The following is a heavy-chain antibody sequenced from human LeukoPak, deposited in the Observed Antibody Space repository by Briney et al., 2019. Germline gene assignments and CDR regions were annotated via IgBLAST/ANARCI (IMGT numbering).Heavy chain of an antibody. D-gene: IGHD6-13*01. CDR3: ARGDRGTAAGNNWFNP. V-gene: IGHV3-23*01. Sequence: GGSLRLSCAASGFTFSSYAMTWVRQAPGKGLEWVSCISGSGDNTYYPDSVRGRFTISRDNFKNTLYLQMDSLRVEDTAVYYCARGDRGTAAGNNWFNPWGQGTLVTVSS. CDR1: GFTFSSYA. CDR2: ISGSGDNT. J-gene: IGHJ5*02.